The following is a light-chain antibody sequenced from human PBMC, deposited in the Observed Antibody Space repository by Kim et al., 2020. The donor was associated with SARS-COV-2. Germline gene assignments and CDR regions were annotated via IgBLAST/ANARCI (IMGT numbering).Light chain of an antibody. CDR3: SAWDASLKSVI. CDR2: SNN. Sequence: GQRVTLSCSGSNSNIGINTVNWYQQVPGTAPKLLIHSNNERPSGVSDRFSGSKSGTSASLAISGLQSEDEADYYCSAWDASLKSVIFGGGTQLTVL. J-gene: IGLJ2*01. CDR1: NSNIGINT. V-gene: IGLV1-44*01.